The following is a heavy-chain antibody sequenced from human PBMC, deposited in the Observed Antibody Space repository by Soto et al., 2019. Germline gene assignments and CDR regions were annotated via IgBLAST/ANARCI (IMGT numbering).Heavy chain of an antibody. CDR1: GFTFDDYA. D-gene: IGHD2-2*02. J-gene: IGHJ6*02. V-gene: IGHV3-9*01. Sequence: EMQLVESGGGLVQPGMSLRLSCAASGFTFDDYAMYWVRQVPGKGLEWVSGISWNSGRIGYADSVKGRFTISRDNAKNSLYLQMNSLRPEDTALYYCTKARLWGGDGYTSYYYNAMDVGGQGTTVTVSS. CDR3: TKARLWGGDGYTSYYYNAMDV. CDR2: ISWNSGRI.